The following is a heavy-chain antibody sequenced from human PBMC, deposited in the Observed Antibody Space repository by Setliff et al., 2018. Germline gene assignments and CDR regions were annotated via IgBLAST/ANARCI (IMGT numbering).Heavy chain of an antibody. D-gene: IGHD3-10*01. CDR2: IYTSWST. CDR3: ARDRATVIRGVTSFFYYYMDV. CDR1: GVTFTKAW. J-gene: IGHJ6*03. Sequence: GSLRLSCAASGVTFTKAWMSLVRQAPGKGLEWIGQIYTSWSTNYNPSLESRAAISVDSSKNQFSLKLRSVTAADTAVYYCARDRATVIRGVTSFFYYYMDVWGGGTTVTVSS. V-gene: IGHV4-4*08.